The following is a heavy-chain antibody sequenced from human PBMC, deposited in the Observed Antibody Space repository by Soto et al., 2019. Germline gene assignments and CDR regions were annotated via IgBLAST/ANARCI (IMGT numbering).Heavy chain of an antibody. V-gene: IGHV1-69*01. CDR2: SIPISDTT. Sequence: QVQRVQSGAEVKKPGSSVKVSCKASGGTFSSYAISWVRQAPGQGLEWMGGSIPISDTTNYAQKFEGRVTITADESTSTAYMQLSSQRSEDTAVYYCARSQGSSTSLEIYYYYYYGMDVWGQGTTVTVSS. CDR1: GGTFSSYA. J-gene: IGHJ6*02. CDR3: ARSQGSSTSLEIYYYYYYGMDV. D-gene: IGHD2-2*01.